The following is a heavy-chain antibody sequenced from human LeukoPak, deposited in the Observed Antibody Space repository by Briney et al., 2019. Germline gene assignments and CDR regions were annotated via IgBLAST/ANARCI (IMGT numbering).Heavy chain of an antibody. CDR2: ISNNVGST. CDR1: GFTPSMYA. Sequence: PGGSLRLSCSASGFTPSMYAMHWVRHAPGKGLEYVSAISNNVGSTYYGDSVKGRFTISRDNSKNTLYLQMSSLRAEDTAVYYCVKARGIQLWLPGDYWGQGTLVTVSS. CDR3: VKARGIQLWLPGDY. J-gene: IGHJ4*02. D-gene: IGHD5-18*01. V-gene: IGHV3-64D*09.